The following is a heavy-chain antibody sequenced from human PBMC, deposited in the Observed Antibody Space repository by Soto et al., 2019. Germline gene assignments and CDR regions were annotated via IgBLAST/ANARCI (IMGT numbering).Heavy chain of an antibody. J-gene: IGHJ4*02. V-gene: IGHV4-30-4*01. CDR1: GDSISNSDYY. CDR2: ISYTGST. Sequence: QVQLQESGPGLMKPSQTLSLTCTVSGDSISNSDYYWSWIRQPPGKGLEWIGYISYTGSTDYTPSLKSRVTMSVDTSTNQFSLKLSSVTAADTAVYYCARGLEKRRGYYCDSWGQGTLVTVSS. CDR3: ARGLEKRRGYYCDS. D-gene: IGHD1-1*01.